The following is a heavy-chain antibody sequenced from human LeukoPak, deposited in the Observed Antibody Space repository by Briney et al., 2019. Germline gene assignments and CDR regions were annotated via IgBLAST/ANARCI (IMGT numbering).Heavy chain of an antibody. Sequence: GESLKISCKGSGYSFTSCWIGWVRQMPGKGLEWMGIIYPGDSDTRYSPSFQGQVTISADKSISTAYLQWSSLKASNTAMYYCVRVLRPGSSSRDYNWFDPWGQGTLVTVSS. V-gene: IGHV5-51*01. J-gene: IGHJ5*02. CDR2: IYPGDSDT. D-gene: IGHD6-6*01. CDR3: VRVLRPGSSSRDYNWFDP. CDR1: GYSFTSCW.